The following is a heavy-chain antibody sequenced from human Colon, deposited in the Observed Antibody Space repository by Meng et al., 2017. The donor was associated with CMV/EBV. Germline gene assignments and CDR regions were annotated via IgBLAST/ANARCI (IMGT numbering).Heavy chain of an antibody. CDR3: VKDERYSNYYFDY. CDR1: GFKFNDYG. D-gene: IGHD4-11*01. CDR2: IYHDGTKT. Sequence: GESLKISCAASGFKFNDYGMHWVRQAPGKGLEWVAFIYHDGTKTHYADSVKGRFTISRDNSKNTLYLQMNSLRAEDMAVYYCVKDERYSNYYFDYWGQGTLVTVSS. J-gene: IGHJ4*02. V-gene: IGHV3-30*02.